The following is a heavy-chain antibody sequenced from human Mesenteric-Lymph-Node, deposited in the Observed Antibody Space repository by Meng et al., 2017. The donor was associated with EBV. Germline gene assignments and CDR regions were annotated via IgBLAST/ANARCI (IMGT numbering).Heavy chain of an antibody. D-gene: IGHD5-24*01. CDR3: ARGMAGIYDYFDY. CDR1: GFTFSDYY. Sequence: QVQLVAPGGGLVKPGGALRLSCAASGFTFSDYYMSWIRQAPGKGLECLSYIGPSSGSISYANSVRGRFTISRDNAKNSLYLQMNSLRAEDAAVYYCARGMAGIYDYFDYWGQGTLVTVSS. J-gene: IGHJ4*02. V-gene: IGHV3-11*01. CDR2: IGPSSGSI.